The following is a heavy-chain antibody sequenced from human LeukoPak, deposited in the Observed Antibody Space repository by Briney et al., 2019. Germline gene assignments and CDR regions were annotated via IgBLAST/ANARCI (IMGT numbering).Heavy chain of an antibody. CDR3: ARWWDLRNFDF. V-gene: IGHV1-8*01. Sequence: ASVKVSCKTSGFSFTSYDINWVRQASGQGLEWTGGMNPRTGNADYAKKFQGRVTMTSNTSITTAYMELSSLKSDDTAVYYCARWWDLRNFDFWGQGTLVTVSS. J-gene: IGHJ4*02. CDR1: GFSFTSYD. CDR2: MNPRTGNA. D-gene: IGHD1-26*01.